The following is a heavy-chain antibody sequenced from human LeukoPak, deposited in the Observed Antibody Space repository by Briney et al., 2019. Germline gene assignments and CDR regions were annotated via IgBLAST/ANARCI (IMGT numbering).Heavy chain of an antibody. CDR3: ARGGAAIGWFDP. V-gene: IGHV4-61*01. J-gene: IGHJ5*02. Sequence: SETLSLTCLVSGGSLSSTSYYWGWIRQPPGKGLEWIRYIYYSGSTNYNPSLKSRVTISVDTSKNQFSLKLSSVTAADTAVYYCARGGAAIGWFDPWGQGTLVTVSS. CDR1: GGSLSSTSYY. CDR2: IYYSGST. D-gene: IGHD2-2*01.